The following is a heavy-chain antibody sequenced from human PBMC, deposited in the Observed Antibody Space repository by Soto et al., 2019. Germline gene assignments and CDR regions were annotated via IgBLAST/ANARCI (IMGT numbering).Heavy chain of an antibody. CDR1: GGTFSSYA. D-gene: IGHD3-22*01. V-gene: IGHV1-69*06. CDR2: IIPIFGTA. J-gene: IGHJ6*02. CDR3: ARDPSYDSSGYYFVFTSGMDV. Sequence: SVKVSFKASGGTFSSYASSWVRQAPGQGLEWMGGIIPIFGTANYAQKFQGRVTITANKSTSTAYMELSSLRSEDTAVYYCARDPSYDSSGYYFVFTSGMDVWGQGTTVTVSS.